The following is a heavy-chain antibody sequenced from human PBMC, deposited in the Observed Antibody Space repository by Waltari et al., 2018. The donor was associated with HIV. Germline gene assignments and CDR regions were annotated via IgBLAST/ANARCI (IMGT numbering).Heavy chain of an antibody. D-gene: IGHD3-10*01. CDR2: IKSKSDGGTT. CDR3: TTMEMGSTRNY. CDR1: GITFKNAW. V-gene: IGHV3-15*05. J-gene: IGHJ4*02. Sequence: QLVESGGGLVEPGGSLRLSCAVSGITFKNAWLTWVRQALGKGLQWLGHIKSKSDGGTTDYAAPVRGRFTISTDDFNNTMFLKMNSLKIEDTAVYYCTTMEMGSTRNYWCQGILVTVSS.